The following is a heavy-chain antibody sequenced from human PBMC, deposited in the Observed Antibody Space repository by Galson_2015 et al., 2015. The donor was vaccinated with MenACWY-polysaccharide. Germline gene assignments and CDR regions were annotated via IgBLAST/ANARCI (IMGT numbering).Heavy chain of an antibody. CDR1: GDSVSRNSVT. CDR3: ARGRYYYYGMDV. J-gene: IGHJ6*02. Sequence: CAISGDSVSRNSVTWNCIRQSPSRGLEWLGRTYYRSKWYNDYAVSVKSRITINPDTSKNQFSLQLNSVTPEDTAVYYCARGRYYYYGMDVWGQGTTVTVSS. CDR2: TYYRSKWYN. V-gene: IGHV6-1*01.